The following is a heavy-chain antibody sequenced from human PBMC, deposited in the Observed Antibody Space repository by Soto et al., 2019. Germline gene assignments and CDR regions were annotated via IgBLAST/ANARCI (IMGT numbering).Heavy chain of an antibody. D-gene: IGHD2-2*01. CDR1: GYTFTGYY. Sequence: ASVKVSCKASGYTFTGYYMHWVRQAPGQGLEWMGWINPNSGGTNYAQKFQGWVTMTRDTSISTAYMELSRLRSDDTAVYYCARGDPGDIVLVPAAIRAVYYYGMDVWGQGTTVTV. V-gene: IGHV1-2*04. CDR3: ARGDPGDIVLVPAAIRAVYYYGMDV. J-gene: IGHJ6*02. CDR2: INPNSGGT.